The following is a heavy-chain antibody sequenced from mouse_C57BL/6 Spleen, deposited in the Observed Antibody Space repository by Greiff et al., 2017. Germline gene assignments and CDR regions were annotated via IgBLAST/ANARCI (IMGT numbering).Heavy chain of an antibody. CDR1: GYAFSSYW. J-gene: IGHJ2*01. CDR3: ASSLYYSNPYYFDY. Sequence: VQLQESGAELVKPGASVKISCKASGYAFSSYWMNWVKQRPGKGLEWIGQIYPGDGDTNYNGKFKGKATLTADKSSSTAYMQLSSLTSEDSAVYFCASSLYYSNPYYFDYWGKGTTLTVAS. D-gene: IGHD2-5*01. CDR2: IYPGDGDT. V-gene: IGHV1-80*01.